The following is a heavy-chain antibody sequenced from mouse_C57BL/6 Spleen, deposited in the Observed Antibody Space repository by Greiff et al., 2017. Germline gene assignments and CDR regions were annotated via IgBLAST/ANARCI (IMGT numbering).Heavy chain of an antibody. Sequence: QVQLQQSGPELVKPGASVKISCKASGYAFSSSWMNWVKQRPGKGLEWIGRIYPGDGDTNYNGKFKGKATLTADKSSSTAYMQLSSLTSEDSAVYCCARANWDAFDYWGQGTTLTVSS. CDR1: GYAFSSSW. CDR3: ARANWDAFDY. V-gene: IGHV1-82*01. D-gene: IGHD4-1*01. CDR2: IYPGDGDT. J-gene: IGHJ2*01.